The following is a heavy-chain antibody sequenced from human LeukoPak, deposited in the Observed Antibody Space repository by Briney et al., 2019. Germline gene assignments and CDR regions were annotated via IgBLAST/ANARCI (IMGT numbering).Heavy chain of an antibody. CDR3: ARDFRAAMVSDWFDP. J-gene: IGHJ5*02. CDR2: INPNSGGT. V-gene: IGHV1-2*02. CDR1: GYTFTGYY. Sequence: ASVKVSCKASGYTFTGYYMHWVRQAPGQGLERMGWINPNSGGTNYAQKFQGRVTTTRDTSISTAYMELSRLRSDDTAVYYCARDFRAAMVSDWFDPWGQGTLVTVSS. D-gene: IGHD5-18*01.